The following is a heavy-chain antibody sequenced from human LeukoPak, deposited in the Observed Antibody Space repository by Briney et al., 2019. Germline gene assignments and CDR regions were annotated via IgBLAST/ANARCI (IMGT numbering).Heavy chain of an antibody. Sequence: GGSLRLSCAASGFTFSDYYMNWIRQPLGEGLEWVAYMSTTGDAMNYADSVRGRFTISRDNAKNSVYLQMNSLRDEDTAAYYCAREFVYFGSGVYLPPDYYGMDVWGQGTTVTVSS. D-gene: IGHD3-22*01. CDR2: MSTTGDAM. V-gene: IGHV3-11*01. CDR3: AREFVYFGSGVYLPPDYYGMDV. J-gene: IGHJ6*02. CDR1: GFTFSDYY.